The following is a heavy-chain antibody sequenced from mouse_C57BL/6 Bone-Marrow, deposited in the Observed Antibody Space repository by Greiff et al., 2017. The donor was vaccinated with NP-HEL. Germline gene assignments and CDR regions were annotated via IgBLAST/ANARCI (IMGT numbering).Heavy chain of an antibody. J-gene: IGHJ4*01. D-gene: IGHD1-1*01. CDR2: IHPNSGST. Sequence: QVQLKESGAELVKPGASVKLSCKASGYTFTSYWMHWVKQRPGQGLEWIGMIHPNSGSTNYNEKFKSKATLTVDKSSSTAYMQLSSLTSEDSAVYYCARDDYGSYYAMDYWGQGTSVTVSS. V-gene: IGHV1-64*01. CDR3: ARDDYGSYYAMDY. CDR1: GYTFTSYW.